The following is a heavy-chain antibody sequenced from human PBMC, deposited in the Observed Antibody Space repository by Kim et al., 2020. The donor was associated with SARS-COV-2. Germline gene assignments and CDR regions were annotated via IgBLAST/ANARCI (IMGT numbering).Heavy chain of an antibody. Sequence: GGSLRLSCAASGFTFSSYWMSWVRQAPGKGLEWVANIKQDGSEKYYVDSVKGRFTISRDNAKNSLYLQMNSLRAEDTAVYYCGSSSSRGGYNWFDPWGQGTLVTVSS. J-gene: IGHJ5*02. V-gene: IGHV3-7*03. CDR2: IKQDGSEK. CDR3: GSSSSRGGYNWFDP. CDR1: GFTFSSYW. D-gene: IGHD6-6*01.